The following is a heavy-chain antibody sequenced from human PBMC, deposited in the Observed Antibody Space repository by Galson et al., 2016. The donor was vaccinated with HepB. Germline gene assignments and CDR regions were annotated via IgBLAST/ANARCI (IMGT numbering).Heavy chain of an antibody. CDR1: GGSVTTEYHY. Sequence: ETLSLTCSVSGGSVTTEYHYWGWIRQPPGKGLEWIGSINYNGNTYYNPSLKSRVTVSVDTSTNQFSLKLSSVASADTAVYYCARDSAPHALGGWGQGILVTVSS. V-gene: IGHV4-39*02. D-gene: IGHD3-10*01. CDR3: ARDSAPHALGG. J-gene: IGHJ4*02. CDR2: INYNGNT.